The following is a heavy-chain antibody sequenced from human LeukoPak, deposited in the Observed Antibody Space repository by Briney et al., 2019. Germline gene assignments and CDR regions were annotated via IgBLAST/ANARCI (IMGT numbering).Heavy chain of an antibody. CDR3: ARHPWQNQLPKNWFDP. CDR2: IYYSGST. CDR1: GDSVSSGNYY. J-gene: IGHJ5*02. V-gene: IGHV4-39*01. D-gene: IGHD2-2*01. Sequence: SEILSLTCTVSGDSVSSGNYYWGWIRQPPGKGLEWIASIYYSGSTHYSPSLKSRVTISVDTSKNQFSLKLTSVTAADTAVYYCARHPWQNQLPKNWFDPWGQRTLVTVSS.